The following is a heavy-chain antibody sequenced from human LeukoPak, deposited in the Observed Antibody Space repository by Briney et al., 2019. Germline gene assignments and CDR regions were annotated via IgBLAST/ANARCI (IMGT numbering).Heavy chain of an antibody. V-gene: IGHV3-72*01. CDR3: ARCGKTFASVFFDS. Sequence: GGSLRLSCAASGFPFSDYSMNWVRQAPGKGLEWIGRIRNKPNSYTTEYAASVEGRFTISRDDSKNSLYLQMNSLKTEDTAVYYCARCGKTFASVFFDSWGQGTLVTVSS. CDR1: GFPFSDYS. D-gene: IGHD1-14*01. CDR2: IRNKPNSYTT. J-gene: IGHJ4*02.